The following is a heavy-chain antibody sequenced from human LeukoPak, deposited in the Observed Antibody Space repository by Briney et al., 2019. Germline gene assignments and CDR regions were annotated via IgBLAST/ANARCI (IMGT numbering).Heavy chain of an antibody. CDR3: ARSLIVVVPAAIRHNWFDP. CDR1: GYTFTGYY. Sequence: ASVKVSCKASGYTFTGYYMHWVRQAPGQGLEWMGWISAYNGNTNYAQKLQGRVTMTTDTSTSTAYMELRSLRSDDTAVYYCARSLIVVVPAAIRHNWFDPWGQGTLVTVSS. D-gene: IGHD2-2*01. V-gene: IGHV1-18*04. J-gene: IGHJ5*02. CDR2: ISAYNGNT.